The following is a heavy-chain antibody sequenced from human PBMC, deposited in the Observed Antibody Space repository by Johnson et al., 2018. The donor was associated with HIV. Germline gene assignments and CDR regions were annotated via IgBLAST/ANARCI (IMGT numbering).Heavy chain of an antibody. CDR3: ARGGDAFDI. V-gene: IGHV3-7*03. CDR2: ISHDGSEK. CDR1: GFTVSSNY. D-gene: IGHD3-16*01. J-gene: IGHJ3*02. Sequence: VQLVESGGGLVQPGGSLRLSCAASGFTVSSNYMSWVRQAPGKGLEWVAVISHDGSEKYYVDSVKGRFTISRDNAKNSLYLQMNSLRAEDTAVYYCARGGDAFDIWGQGTVVTVSS.